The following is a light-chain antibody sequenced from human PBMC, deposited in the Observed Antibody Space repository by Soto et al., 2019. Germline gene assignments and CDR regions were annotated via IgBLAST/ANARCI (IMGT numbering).Light chain of an antibody. CDR1: QSVSSSY. V-gene: IGKV3-20*01. CDR2: GAS. Sequence: TQSPATLSVSPGERATLSCRASQSVSSSYLAWYQQKHGQAPRLLIYGASSRATGIPDRFSGSGSGTDFTLTISRLEPEDFAVYYCQQYGSSPRTFGQGTKVDI. J-gene: IGKJ1*01. CDR3: QQYGSSPRT.